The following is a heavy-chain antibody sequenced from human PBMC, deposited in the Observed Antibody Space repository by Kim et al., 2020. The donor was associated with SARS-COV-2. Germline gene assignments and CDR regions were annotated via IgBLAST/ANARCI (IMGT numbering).Heavy chain of an antibody. CDR2: IYYSGST. CDR1: GGSISSSSYY. D-gene: IGHD3-3*01. Sequence: SETLSLTCTVSGGSISSSSYYWGWIRQPPGKGLEWIGSIYYSGSTYYNPSLKSRVTISVDTSKNQFSLKLSSVTAADTAVYYCAKKADYDFWSGYRTPFDYWGQGTLVTVSS. J-gene: IGHJ4*02. V-gene: IGHV4-39*01. CDR3: AKKADYDFWSGYRTPFDY.